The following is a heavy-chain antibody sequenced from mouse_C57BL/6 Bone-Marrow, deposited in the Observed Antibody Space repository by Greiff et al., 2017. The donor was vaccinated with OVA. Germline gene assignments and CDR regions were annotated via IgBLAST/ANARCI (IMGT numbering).Heavy chain of an antibody. CDR3: EGSGPYDYDGGDVDY. J-gene: IGHJ2*01. CDR1: GYTFTAYY. V-gene: IGHV1-76*01. D-gene: IGHD2-4*01. CDR2: IYPGSGTT. Sequence: QVQLQQPGAELVRPGASVKLSCKASGYTFTAYYLNWVKQRPGQGLEWIARIYPGSGTTYYNEKFKGKATLTADKSSSTAYMQLSSLTSVDSAIYFCEGSGPYDYDGGDVDYWGQGTTLTVSS.